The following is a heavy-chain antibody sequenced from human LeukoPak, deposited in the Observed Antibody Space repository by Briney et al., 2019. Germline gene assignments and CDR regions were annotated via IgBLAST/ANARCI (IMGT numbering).Heavy chain of an antibody. CDR1: GGSISSYY. CDR2: IYTSGST. V-gene: IGHV4-4*07. CDR3: AREGGDSSGLDAFDI. D-gene: IGHD6-19*01. Sequence: SETLCLTCTVSGGSISSYYWSWIRQPAGKGLEWVGRIYTSGSTNYNPSLKSRVTMSVDTSKNQFSLKLSSVTAADTAVYYCAREGGDSSGLDAFDIWGQGTMVTVSS. J-gene: IGHJ3*02.